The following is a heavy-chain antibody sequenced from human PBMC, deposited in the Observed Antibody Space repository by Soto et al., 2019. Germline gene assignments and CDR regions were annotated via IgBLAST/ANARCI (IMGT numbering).Heavy chain of an antibody. V-gene: IGHV3-23*01. Sequence: DVQLLDSGGGLVQPGGSLRLSCAASGFIFSNYVMSWVRQTPGKGLEWVSGISGRGDNTYYADSVKGRFTVSSDNSKNTLYLQMASLRAEDTAVYYCAKTPLRVGPFDYWGQGTLVTVSS. CDR2: ISGRGDNT. D-gene: IGHD2-15*01. J-gene: IGHJ4*02. CDR3: AKTPLRVGPFDY. CDR1: GFIFSNYV.